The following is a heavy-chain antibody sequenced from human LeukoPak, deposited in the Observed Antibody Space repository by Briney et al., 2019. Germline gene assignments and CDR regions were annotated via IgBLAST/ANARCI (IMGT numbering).Heavy chain of an antibody. D-gene: IGHD5-12*01. J-gene: IGHJ4*02. CDR1: GYTFTDFY. Sequence: ASVKVSCKASGYTFTDFYIHWVRQAPGQGLEWMGWINPHSSGTNYPREFQARVTMTRDTSISTAYMELSSLRSDDTAFYYCARYNGFDYSLDFWGQGTLVTVSS. CDR3: ARYNGFDYSLDF. CDR2: INPHSSGT. V-gene: IGHV1-2*02.